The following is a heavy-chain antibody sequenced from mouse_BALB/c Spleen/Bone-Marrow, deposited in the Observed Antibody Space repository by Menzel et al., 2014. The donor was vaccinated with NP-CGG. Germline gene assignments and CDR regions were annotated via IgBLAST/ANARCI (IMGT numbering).Heavy chain of an antibody. V-gene: IGHV14-3*02. Sequence: VHVKQSGAELVKPGASVKLSCTASGFNIKDTYMHWVKQGPEQGLEWIGRIDPANGNTKYDPKFQGKATITADTSSNTAYLQLSSLTSEDTAVYYCALYYDYDVGYWGQGTTLTVSS. J-gene: IGHJ2*01. CDR2: IDPANGNT. D-gene: IGHD2-4*01. CDR1: GFNIKDTY. CDR3: ALYYDYDVGY.